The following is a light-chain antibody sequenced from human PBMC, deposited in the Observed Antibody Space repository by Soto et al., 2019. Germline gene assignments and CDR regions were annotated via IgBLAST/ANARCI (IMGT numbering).Light chain of an antibody. CDR2: GAS. CDR1: QSIGSSY. J-gene: IGKJ5*01. Sequence: EVMLTQSPGTLSLSPGDRATLSCRASQSIGSSYLAWYQQKPGQAPRLLIYGASSRATGIPDRFSGGGSGTDFSLTISRLDPEDFAVYYCQQYSSSPITFGQGTRLEIK. V-gene: IGKV3-20*01. CDR3: QQYSSSPIT.